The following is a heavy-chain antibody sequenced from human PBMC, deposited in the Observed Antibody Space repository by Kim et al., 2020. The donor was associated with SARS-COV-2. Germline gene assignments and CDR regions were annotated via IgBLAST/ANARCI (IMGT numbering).Heavy chain of an antibody. CDR3: ARDPHYYGSGSYYHPFGY. Sequence: KGRFTISRDNSKNTLYLQMNSLRAEDTAVYYCARDPHYYGSGSYYHPFGYWGQGTLVTVSS. J-gene: IGHJ4*02. V-gene: IGHV3-30*01. D-gene: IGHD3-10*01.